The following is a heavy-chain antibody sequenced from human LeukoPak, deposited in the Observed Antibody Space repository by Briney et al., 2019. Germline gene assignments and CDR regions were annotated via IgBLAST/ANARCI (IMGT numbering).Heavy chain of an antibody. Sequence: PGGSLRLSCAASGFPFSIYAVHWVRQAPGKGLEWVAVMSHDGNNGFYADSVKGRFTISRDNSKNTLYLQMNSLRAEDTAVYYCARDHNWNYQDYWGQGILVTVSS. CDR3: ARDHNWNYQDY. V-gene: IGHV3-30*04. D-gene: IGHD1-7*01. J-gene: IGHJ4*02. CDR2: MSHDGNNG. CDR1: GFPFSIYA.